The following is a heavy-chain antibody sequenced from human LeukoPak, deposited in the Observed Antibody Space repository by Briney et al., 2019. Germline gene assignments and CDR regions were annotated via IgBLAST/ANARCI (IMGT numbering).Heavy chain of an antibody. D-gene: IGHD3-3*01. V-gene: IGHV3-23*01. CDR3: ASIRYDFWSGYPDY. CDR2: ISGSGGST. Sequence: GGSLRLSCAASGFTLSSYAMSWVRQAPGKGLEWVSAISGSGGSTYYADSVKGRFTISRDNSKNTLYLQMNSLRAEDTAVYYCASIRYDFWSGYPDYWGQGTLVTVSS. J-gene: IGHJ4*02. CDR1: GFTLSSYA.